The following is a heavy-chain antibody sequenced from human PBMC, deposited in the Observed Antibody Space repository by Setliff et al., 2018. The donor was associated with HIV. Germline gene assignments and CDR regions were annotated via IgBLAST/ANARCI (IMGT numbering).Heavy chain of an antibody. CDR3: ARVPVAGANWFDP. CDR2: IYYSGRT. D-gene: IGHD2-21*01. J-gene: IGHJ5*02. V-gene: IGHV4-39*01. Sequence: SETLSLTCTVPGGSISSSSYYWGWIRQPPGKGLEWIGSIYYSGRTYYNPSLKSRVTTSVDRSKNLFSLKLISVTAADQGVYYCARVPVAGANWFDPWGLGTLVTV. CDR1: GGSISSSSYY.